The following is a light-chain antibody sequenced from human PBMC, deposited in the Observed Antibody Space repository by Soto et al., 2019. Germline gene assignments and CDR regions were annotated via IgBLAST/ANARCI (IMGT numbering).Light chain of an antibody. CDR1: QGIRNX. CDR3: LQHNSYPIT. Sequence: DIQMTQSPSSLSASVGDRVTITCRASQGIRNXXXWYQQKPGKAPKRLIYGASSLQSGVPSRFSGSGSGTEFTLTISSLQPEDFATYYCLQHNSYPITFGQGTRLEIK. CDR2: GAS. J-gene: IGKJ5*01. V-gene: IGKV1-17*01.